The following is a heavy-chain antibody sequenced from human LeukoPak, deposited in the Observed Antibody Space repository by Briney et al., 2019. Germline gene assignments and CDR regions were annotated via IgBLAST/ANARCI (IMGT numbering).Heavy chain of an antibody. Sequence: GASVKVSCKVSGAYTLIELSMHWVRQAPGKGLEWMGGFDPEDGETIYAQKFKGRVTMTEDTSTDTAYMDLSSLRSEDTAVYYCATLLGETHFFDYWGQGTLVTVSS. D-gene: IGHD1-26*01. CDR2: FDPEDGET. CDR1: GAYTLIELS. V-gene: IGHV1-24*01. CDR3: ATLLGETHFFDY. J-gene: IGHJ4*02.